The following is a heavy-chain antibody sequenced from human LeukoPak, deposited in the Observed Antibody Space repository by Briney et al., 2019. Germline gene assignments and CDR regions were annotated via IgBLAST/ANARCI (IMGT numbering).Heavy chain of an antibody. V-gene: IGHV4-34*01. CDR1: GGSFSGYY. Sequence: SETLSLTCAVYGGSFSGYYWSWIRQPPGKGLEWIGEINHSGSTNYNPSLKSRVTISVDTSKNQFSLKLSSVTAADTAVYYCARYVAAVAGNFDYWGQGTLVTVSS. CDR2: INHSGST. CDR3: ARYVAAVAGNFDY. J-gene: IGHJ4*02. D-gene: IGHD6-19*01.